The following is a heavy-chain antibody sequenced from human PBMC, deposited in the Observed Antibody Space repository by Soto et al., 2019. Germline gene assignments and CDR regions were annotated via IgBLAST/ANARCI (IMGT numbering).Heavy chain of an antibody. D-gene: IGHD1-26*01. CDR2: TGGNGRTT. CDR3: AKDEPGSYYPYYFDY. CDR1: GFTFSISA. V-gene: IGHV3-23*01. J-gene: IGHJ4*02. Sequence: GGSLRLSCGASGFTFSISAMSWVRQAPGKGLEWVSTTGGNGRTTYYADSVKGRFTISRDNSKNTLYLQMNSLRAEDTAVYYCAKDEPGSYYPYYFDYWGQGTLVTVSS.